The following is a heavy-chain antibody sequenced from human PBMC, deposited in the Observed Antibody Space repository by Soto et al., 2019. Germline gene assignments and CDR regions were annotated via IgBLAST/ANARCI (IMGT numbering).Heavy chain of an antibody. D-gene: IGHD1-1*01. CDR3: AKISKTGTVGPFDV. J-gene: IGHJ3*01. CDR1: GFTFSSYG. Sequence: GGSLRLSCAASGFTFSSYGMHWVRQTPDRGLEWVAIISYDGVERYYVHSVKGRFTIARDNSKNTLYLQMSSLRAEDTALYYCAKISKTGTVGPFDVWGQGTMVTVSS. CDR2: ISYDGVER. V-gene: IGHV3-30*18.